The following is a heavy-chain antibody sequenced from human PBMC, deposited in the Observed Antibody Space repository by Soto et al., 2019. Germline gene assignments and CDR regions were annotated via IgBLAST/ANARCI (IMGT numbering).Heavy chain of an antibody. D-gene: IGHD5-18*01. CDR2: ISHDEINK. V-gene: IGHV3-30*18. CDR1: GFTFSSYG. CDR3: AKGPIRVWLRAGMDV. J-gene: IGHJ6*02. Sequence: QVQLVESGGGVVQPGRSLRLSCAASGFTFSSYGMHWVRQAPGKGLQWVAVISHDEINKYYADSVKGRFTISRDNSKNTLYLQMNSLKPEDTAVYYCAKGPIRVWLRAGMDVWGQGTTVTVSS.